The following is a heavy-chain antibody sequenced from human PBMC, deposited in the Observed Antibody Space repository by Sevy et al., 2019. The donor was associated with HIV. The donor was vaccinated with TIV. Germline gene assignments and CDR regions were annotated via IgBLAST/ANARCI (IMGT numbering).Heavy chain of an antibody. J-gene: IGHJ4*02. CDR2: MKEDGSEE. D-gene: IGHD5-18*01. Sequence: GGSLRLSCAASGFTISSYWMSWVRQAPGKGLEWVATMKEDGSEESYVDSVKGRFTISRDNAKNSLYLQMNSLRVDDTALYYCVREGLGGFSYSLDCWGQGTLVTVSS. CDR3: VREGLGGFSYSLDC. V-gene: IGHV3-7*01. CDR1: GFTISSYW.